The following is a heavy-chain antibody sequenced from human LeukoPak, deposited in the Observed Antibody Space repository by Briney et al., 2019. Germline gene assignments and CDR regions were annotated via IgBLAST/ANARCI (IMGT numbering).Heavy chain of an antibody. J-gene: IGHJ4*02. CDR3: ASRAYYDILTGYYSPYYFDY. CDR1: GRSFSGYY. Sequence: SETLSLTCAVYGRSFSGYYWTWIRQTPGKGLEWIGEISHSGITDYNPALRSRVTISVDTSKNQFSLKLSSVTAADTAVYYCASRAYYDILTGYYSPYYFDYWGQGTLVTVSS. D-gene: IGHD3-9*01. CDR2: ISHSGIT. V-gene: IGHV4-34*01.